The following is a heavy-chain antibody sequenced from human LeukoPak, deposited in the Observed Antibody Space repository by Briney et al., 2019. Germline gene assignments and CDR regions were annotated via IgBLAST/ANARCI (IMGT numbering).Heavy chain of an antibody. CDR3: ATDYYDSSGYYGTADY. V-gene: IGHV3-48*04. Sequence: GSLRLSCAASGFTFSSYSMNWVRQAPGKGLEWVSYISSSGSTIYYADSVKGRFTISRDNAKNSLYLQMNSLRAEDTAVYYCATDYYDSSGYYGTADYWGQGTLVTVSS. J-gene: IGHJ4*02. CDR2: ISSSGSTI. D-gene: IGHD3-22*01. CDR1: GFTFSSYS.